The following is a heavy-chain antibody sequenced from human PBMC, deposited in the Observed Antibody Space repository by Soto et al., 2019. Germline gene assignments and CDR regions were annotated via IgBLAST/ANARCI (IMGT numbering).Heavy chain of an antibody. CDR3: ARGGGYDFRSSQAPPIDV. Sequence: SETLSLTCNVSGGSISDFYWSWIRQSPGKRLEWIGYLYYTGSTNYNPALKSRVTISLDTSKNQFSLKVRSVTAAETAVYYCARGGGYDFRSSQAPPIDVWGQGTTGTVCS. V-gene: IGHV4-59*01. CDR1: GGSISDFY. D-gene: IGHD3-3*01. J-gene: IGHJ6*01. CDR2: LYYTGST.